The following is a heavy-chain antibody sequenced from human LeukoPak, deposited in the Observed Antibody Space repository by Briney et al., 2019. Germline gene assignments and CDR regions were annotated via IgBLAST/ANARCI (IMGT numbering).Heavy chain of an antibody. J-gene: IGHJ4*02. CDR3: AAVRYYYDSSGYDY. D-gene: IGHD3-22*01. V-gene: IGHV1-58*02. CDR1: GFTLTSSA. CDR2: IVVGSGNT. Sequence: SVKVSCKASGFTLTSSAMQWVRQARGQRLEWIGWIVVGSGNTNYAQKFQERVTITRDMSTSTAYMELSSLRSEDTAVYYCAAVRYYYDSSGYDYWGQGTLVTVSS.